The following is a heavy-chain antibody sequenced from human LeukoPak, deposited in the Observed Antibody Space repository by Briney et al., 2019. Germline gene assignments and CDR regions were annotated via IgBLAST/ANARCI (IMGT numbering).Heavy chain of an antibody. CDR2: ISSGRSVM. CDR1: GFTFSVYG. J-gene: IGHJ4*02. CDR3: ARARGFDW. V-gene: IGHV3-48*02. Sequence: PGGSLRLSCAASGFTFSVYGMSWVRQAPGKGLEGVSHISSGRSVMNYADSVKGRFTISRDNGKNSLFLQMNSLRDEDTAVYYCARARGFDWWGQGTLVTVSS.